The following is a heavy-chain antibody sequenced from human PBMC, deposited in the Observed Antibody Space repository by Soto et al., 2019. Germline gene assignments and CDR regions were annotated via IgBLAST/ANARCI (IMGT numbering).Heavy chain of an antibody. V-gene: IGHV3-48*03. Sequence: EVQLVESGGGLVQPGGSLRLSCAASGFTFSSYEMNWVRQAPGKGLEWVLYISSSGSTIYYADSVKGRFTISRDNAKNSLYLQMNSLRAEDTAVYYCARGPGGSGYYDVWGQGTTVTVSS. CDR2: ISSSGSTI. CDR3: ARGPGGSGYYDV. J-gene: IGHJ6*02. D-gene: IGHD3-22*01. CDR1: GFTFSSYE.